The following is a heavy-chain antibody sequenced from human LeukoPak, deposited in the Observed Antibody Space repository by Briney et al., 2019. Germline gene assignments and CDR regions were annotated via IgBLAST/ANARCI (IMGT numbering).Heavy chain of an antibody. D-gene: IGHD6-13*01. CDR1: GGSINSYY. CDR2: LYYSGST. CDR3: ARGFSAAAALYFDY. Sequence: SETLSLTCIVSGGSINSYYWSWIRQFPGKGLEWIGYLYYSGSTNYNPSLKSRVTISVDTSKSQFSLKLSSVTAADTAVYYCARGFSAAAALYFDYWGQGTLVTVSS. V-gene: IGHV4-59*12. J-gene: IGHJ4*02.